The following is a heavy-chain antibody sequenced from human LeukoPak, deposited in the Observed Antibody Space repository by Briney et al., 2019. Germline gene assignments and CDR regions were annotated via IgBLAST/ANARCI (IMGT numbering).Heavy chain of an antibody. CDR1: GGSFSGYY. CDR3: ARGAGYCSSTSCYRVVFAFDI. V-gene: IGHV4-34*01. Sequence: SETLSLTCAVYGGSFSGYYWSWIRQPPGKGLEWIGEINHSGSTNYNPSLKSRVTISVDTSKNQFSLKLSSVTAADTAVYYCARGAGYCSSTSCYRVVFAFDIWDQGTMVTVSS. CDR2: INHSGST. D-gene: IGHD2-2*03. J-gene: IGHJ3*02.